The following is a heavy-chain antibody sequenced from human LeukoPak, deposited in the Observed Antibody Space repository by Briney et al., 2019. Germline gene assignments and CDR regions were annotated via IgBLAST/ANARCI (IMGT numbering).Heavy chain of an antibody. Sequence: GGSQRLSCTDSGFSFSSYAMHWVRQSPGKGLEWVAVTSNHGNDGFYADSVKGRFTISRDNSKKTLYLQMNSLRAEDTAVYYCAREMAIVVVPAANNWFDPWGQGTLVTVSS. CDR1: GFSFSSYA. D-gene: IGHD2-2*03. CDR3: AREMAIVVVPAANNWFDP. J-gene: IGHJ5*02. CDR2: TSNHGNDG. V-gene: IGHV3-30*07.